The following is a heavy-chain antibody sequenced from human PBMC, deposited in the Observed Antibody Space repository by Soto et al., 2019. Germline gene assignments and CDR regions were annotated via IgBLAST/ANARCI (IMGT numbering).Heavy chain of an antibody. CDR1: GGTFSSYA. J-gene: IGHJ6*02. CDR2: IIPIFGTA. D-gene: IGHD6-13*01. V-gene: IGHV1-69*13. CDR3: ARDLGFSSSPYGMDV. Sequence: SVKVSCKASGGTFSSYAMSWVRQAPGQGLEWMGGIIPIFGTANYAQKFQGRVTITADESTSTAYMEMSSLRSEDTAVYYCARDLGFSSSPYGMDVWGQGTTVTVSS.